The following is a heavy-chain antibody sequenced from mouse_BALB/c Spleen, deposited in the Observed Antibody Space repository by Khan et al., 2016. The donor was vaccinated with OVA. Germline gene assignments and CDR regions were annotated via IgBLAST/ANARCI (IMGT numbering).Heavy chain of an antibody. CDR2: IWSAGST. V-gene: IGHV2-2*02. J-gene: IGHJ3*01. CDR1: GFSLNNYS. Sequence: VQLQESGPGLVQPSQSLSITCTVSGFSLNNYSVHWVRQSPGKGLEWLGEIWSAGSTDYNAAFISRMTISKDNSRSQVFFKMNSLQPNDTAIYYCARRGYDYGRGSLFAYWAQATPVTVSA. D-gene: IGHD2-4*01. CDR3: ARRGYDYGRGSLFAY.